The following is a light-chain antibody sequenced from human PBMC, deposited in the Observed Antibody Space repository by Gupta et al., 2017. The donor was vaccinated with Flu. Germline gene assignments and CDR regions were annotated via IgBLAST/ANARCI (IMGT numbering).Light chain of an antibody. CDR1: SSDVGRYNY. Sequence: ALTQPPSSSGSPRQSVTISCTGTSSDVGRYNYVSWDQQHSGKAPKLMIYEVSKRPSGVPDRFSGSKSGHTASLTVSGRQAENEADYYCSSYAGSNNYVSGTGTKFTVL. CDR3: SSYAGSNNYV. J-gene: IGLJ1*01. V-gene: IGLV2-8*01. CDR2: EVS.